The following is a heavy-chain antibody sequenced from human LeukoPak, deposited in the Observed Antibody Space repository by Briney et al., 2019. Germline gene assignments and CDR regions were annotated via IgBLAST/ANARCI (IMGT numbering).Heavy chain of an antibody. CDR2: IIPIFDTA. V-gene: IGHV1-69*13. CDR1: GGTFSSYS. CDR3: ARISLGAIWGYYYGMGV. D-gene: IGHD1-26*01. Sequence: GASVKVSCKASGGTFSSYSISWVRQAPGQGLEWMGGIIPIFDTADYAQKFQGRVTITADESTSTAYMELSSLRSEDTAVFYCARISLGAIWGYYYGMGVWGQGTTVTVSS. J-gene: IGHJ6*02.